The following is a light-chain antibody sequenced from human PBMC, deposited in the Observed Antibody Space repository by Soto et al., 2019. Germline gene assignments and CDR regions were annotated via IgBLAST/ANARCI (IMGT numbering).Light chain of an antibody. CDR3: EQYVSSPWT. CDR1: QSISSSY. J-gene: IGKJ1*01. Sequence: EIVLTQSPGTLSLSPGERATLSCRASQSISSSYLAWHQQKPGQAPRLLIYGASNRATGIPDRFSGSGSGTDFTLTISRLEREDFAVYYCEQYVSSPWTFRQGTRVDIK. V-gene: IGKV3-20*01. CDR2: GAS.